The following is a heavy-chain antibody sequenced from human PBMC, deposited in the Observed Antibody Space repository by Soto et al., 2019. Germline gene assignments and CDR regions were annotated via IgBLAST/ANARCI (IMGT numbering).Heavy chain of an antibody. Sequence: QLQLQESGSGLVKPSQTLSLTCAVSGGFISSGGYSWSWIRQPPGKGLEWIGYIYHSGSTYYNPSLKSRVTISVDRSKNQCSLKLSSVTAADTAVYYCARAMATQWYFDYWGQGTLVTVSS. CDR3: ARAMATQWYFDY. CDR2: IYHSGST. J-gene: IGHJ4*02. D-gene: IGHD3-10*01. V-gene: IGHV4-30-2*01. CDR1: GGFISSGGYS.